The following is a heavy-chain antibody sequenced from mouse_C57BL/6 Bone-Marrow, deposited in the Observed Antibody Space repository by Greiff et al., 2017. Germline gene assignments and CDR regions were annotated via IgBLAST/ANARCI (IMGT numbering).Heavy chain of an antibody. CDR2: ISSGGSYT. CDR1: GFTFSSYG. Sequence: EVQVVESGGDLVKPGGSLKLSCAASGFTFSSYGMSWVRQTPDKRLEWVATISSGGSYTYYPDSVKGRFTISRDNAKNTLYLQMSSLKSEDTAMYYCARQGHYYAMDYWGQGASGTVSS. CDR3: ARQGHYYAMDY. V-gene: IGHV5-6*01. J-gene: IGHJ4*01.